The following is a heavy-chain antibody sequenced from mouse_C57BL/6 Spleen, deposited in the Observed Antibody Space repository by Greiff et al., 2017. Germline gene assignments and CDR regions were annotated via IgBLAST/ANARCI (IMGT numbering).Heavy chain of an antibody. CDR2: IYPGGGYT. CDR1: GYTFTNYW. CDR3: ARSGYSTGFAY. D-gene: IGHD2-5*01. J-gene: IGHJ3*01. V-gene: IGHV1-63*01. Sequence: QVQLQQSGAELVRPGPSVKMSCKASGYTFTNYWIGWAKQRPGHGLEWIGDIYPGGGYTNYNEKFKGKATLTADKSSSTAYMQFSSLTSEDSAIYYCARSGYSTGFAYWGQGTLVTVSA.